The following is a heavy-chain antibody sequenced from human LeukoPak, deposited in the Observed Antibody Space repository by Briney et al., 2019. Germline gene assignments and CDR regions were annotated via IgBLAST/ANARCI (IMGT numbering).Heavy chain of an antibody. Sequence: SETLSLTCTVSGGSISSYYWSWIRQPPGKGLEWIGYIYYSGSTNYNPSHKSRVTISVDTSKNQFSLKLSSVTAADTAVYYCARGNLWSGYYLYFDYWGQGTLVTVSS. V-gene: IGHV4-59*01. CDR2: IYYSGST. CDR1: GGSISSYY. J-gene: IGHJ4*02. CDR3: ARGNLWSGYYLYFDY. D-gene: IGHD3-3*01.